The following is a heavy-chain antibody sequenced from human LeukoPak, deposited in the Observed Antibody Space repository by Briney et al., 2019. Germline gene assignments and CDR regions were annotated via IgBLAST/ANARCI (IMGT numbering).Heavy chain of an antibody. CDR3: ARDETQRAGQFAFDI. Sequence: SETLSLTCTVSGGSISSYYWSWIRQPPGKGLEWIGYIYYSGSTNYNPSLKSRVTISVDTSKNQFSLKLSSVAAADTAVYYCARDETQRAGQFAFDIWGQGTMVTVSS. J-gene: IGHJ3*02. CDR2: IYYSGST. V-gene: IGHV4-59*01. D-gene: IGHD6-19*01. CDR1: GGSISSYY.